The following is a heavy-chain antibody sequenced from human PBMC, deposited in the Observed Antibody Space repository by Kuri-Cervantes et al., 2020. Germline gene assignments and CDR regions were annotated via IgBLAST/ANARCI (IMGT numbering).Heavy chain of an antibody. V-gene: IGHV3-30*02. Sequence: GESLKISCAASGFTFSSYGMHWVRQAPGKGLEWVAFIRYDGSNKYYADSVKGRFTISRDNSKNTLYLQMNSLRAEDTAVYYCAKEGDMYYDFWSGYYTPADFDYWGQGTLVTVSS. CDR3: AKEGDMYYDFWSGYYTPADFDY. CDR2: IRYDGSNK. CDR1: GFTFSSYG. D-gene: IGHD3-3*01. J-gene: IGHJ4*02.